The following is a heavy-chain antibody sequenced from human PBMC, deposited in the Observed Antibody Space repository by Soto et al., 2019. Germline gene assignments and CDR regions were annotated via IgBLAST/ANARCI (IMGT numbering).Heavy chain of an antibody. CDR2: IYDSGST. D-gene: IGHD5-12*01. CDR1: GVSISSHY. CDR3: ARERWLQPYYYYGVDV. V-gene: IGHV4-59*11. J-gene: IGHJ6*02. Sequence: SETLSLTCSVSGVSISSHYWCWIRQPPGKRLEWIVYIYDSGSTTYNPSLKSRLTISLDTSKNQFSLKLSSVTAADTAVYFCARERWLQPYYYYGVDVWGQGTTVTVSS.